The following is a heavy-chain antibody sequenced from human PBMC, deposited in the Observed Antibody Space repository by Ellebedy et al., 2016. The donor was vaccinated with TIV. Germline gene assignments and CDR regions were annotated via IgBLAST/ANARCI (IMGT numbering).Heavy chain of an antibody. CDR1: NGSIVSGGYS. V-gene: IGHV4-30-2*01. CDR2: SYPSGNT. Sequence: SETLSLTXGVSNGSIVSGGYSWSWIRQLPGMGLEWIGNSYPSGNTFYNSSLKTRVTMSVDRSKNQFSLRLSSVTAADTAVYYCARYAFGSGSFDYWGQGIPVTVSS. D-gene: IGHD3-10*01. J-gene: IGHJ4*02. CDR3: ARYAFGSGSFDY.